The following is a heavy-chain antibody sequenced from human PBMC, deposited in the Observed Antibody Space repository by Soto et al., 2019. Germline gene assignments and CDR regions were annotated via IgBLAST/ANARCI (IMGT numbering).Heavy chain of an antibody. CDR1: GDSISSYY. CDR3: ALRSMAVVPEY. J-gene: IGHJ4*02. Sequence: QVQLQESGPGLVKPSETLSLTCAVSGDSISSYYCMWIRQPPGKGLESIGYLYYGRSANYNPSLRSRVTLSVDTSTNQCSLTLSSMTAADTTVYYCALRSMAVVPEYWGQGTLVTVSS. D-gene: IGHD3-22*01. V-gene: IGHV4-59*01. CDR2: LYYGRSA.